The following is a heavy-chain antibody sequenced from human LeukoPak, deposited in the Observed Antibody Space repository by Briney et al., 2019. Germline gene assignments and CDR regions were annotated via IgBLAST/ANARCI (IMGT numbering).Heavy chain of an antibody. D-gene: IGHD4-17*01. CDR3: ARDLRGDDYGDLPTWT. V-gene: IGHV4-38-2*02. CDR2: MYHSGST. CDR1: GYSITSAYY. J-gene: IGHJ5*02. Sequence: PSETLSLTCTVSGYSITSAYYWGWIRQPPGKGLEWIGSMYHSGSTYYNPSLKSRVTISVDTSKNQFSLRLSSVTAADTAVYYCARDLRGDDYGDLPTWTWGQGTLVTVSS.